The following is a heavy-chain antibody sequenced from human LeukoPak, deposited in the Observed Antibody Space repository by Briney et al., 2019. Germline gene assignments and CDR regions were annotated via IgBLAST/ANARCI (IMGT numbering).Heavy chain of an antibody. V-gene: IGHV3-30*04. J-gene: IGHJ4*02. CDR1: GFTFSSYA. Sequence: PGGSLRLSCAASGFTFSSYAMHWVRQAPGKGLEWVAVISYDGSNKYYADSVKGRFTISRDNSKNTLYLQMNSLRAEDTAVYYCARGGQYDSSRGPFFDYWGQGTLVTVSS. CDR2: ISYDGSNK. CDR3: ARGGQYDSSRGPFFDY. D-gene: IGHD3-22*01.